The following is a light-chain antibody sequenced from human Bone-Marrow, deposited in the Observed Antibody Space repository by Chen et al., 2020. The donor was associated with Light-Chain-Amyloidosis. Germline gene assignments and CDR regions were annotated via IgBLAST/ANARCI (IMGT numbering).Light chain of an antibody. V-gene: IGKV3-20*01. CDR1: QTISSNY. CDR3: QQYGTSPLT. J-gene: IGKJ4*01. Sequence: EIVLTQSPGTLSLSPGEGANLSCRASQTISSNYLTWYQQKFGQAPRILIYGSSSRATGIPDRFTGSGSGTDFPLTLNRLEPEDFAIYYCQQYGTSPLTFGGGTKVEIK. CDR2: GSS.